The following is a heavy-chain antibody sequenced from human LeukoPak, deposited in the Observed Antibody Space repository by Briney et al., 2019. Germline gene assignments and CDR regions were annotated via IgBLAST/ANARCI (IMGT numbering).Heavy chain of an antibody. CDR2: INHSGST. J-gene: IGHJ4*02. CDR3: ARGLKLVGGEATDSSGYYYKDDY. Sequence: SETLSLTCAVYGGSFSGYYWSWIRQPPGKGLEWIGEINHSGSTNYNPSLKSRVTISVDTSKNQFSLKLSSVTAADTAAYYCARGLKLVGGEATDSSGYYYKDDYWGQGTLVTVSS. V-gene: IGHV4-34*01. CDR1: GGSFSGYY. D-gene: IGHD3-22*01.